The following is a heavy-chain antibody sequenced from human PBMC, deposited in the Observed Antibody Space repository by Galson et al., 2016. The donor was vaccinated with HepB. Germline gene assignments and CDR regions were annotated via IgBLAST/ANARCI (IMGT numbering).Heavy chain of an antibody. Sequence: SVKVSCKASGYTFTDYAISWVRQAPGQGLEWMGWISANNGNTNYAQEFQDRVSLTTDTSTSTAYMDLRSLRSDDTAVYYCARDRRVALFGMDVWGQGTTVTVPS. CDR3: ARDRRVALFGMDV. CDR2: ISANNGNT. CDR1: GYTFTDYA. D-gene: IGHD3-3*01. V-gene: IGHV1-18*04. J-gene: IGHJ6*02.